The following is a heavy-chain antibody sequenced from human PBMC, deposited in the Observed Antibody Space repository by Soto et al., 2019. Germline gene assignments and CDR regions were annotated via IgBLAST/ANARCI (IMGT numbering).Heavy chain of an antibody. J-gene: IGHJ4*02. D-gene: IGHD3-3*01. V-gene: IGHV4-39*01. CDR3: ATSYYDFWSGYHQ. Sequence: QLQLQESGPGLVKPSETLSLTCTVSGGSISSSSYYWGWIRQPPGKGLEWIGSIYYSGSTYYNPSLKSRVTISADTSKNQFSLKLSSVTAADTAVYYCATSYYDFWSGYHQWGQGTLVTVSS. CDR2: IYYSGST. CDR1: GGSISSSSYY.